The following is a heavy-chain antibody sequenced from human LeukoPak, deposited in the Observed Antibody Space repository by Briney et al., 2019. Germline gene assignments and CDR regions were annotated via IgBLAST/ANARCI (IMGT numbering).Heavy chain of an antibody. D-gene: IGHD3-22*01. V-gene: IGHV4-59*01. CDR2: ISYSGST. Sequence: PSETLSLTCTVSGGSISSYYWTWIRQSPGKGLEWIGYISYSGSTKDNPSLKSRVTISIDTSKSQFSPKLSSVTAADTAVYYCARVHYFDSSGYYSSTYYYYMDVWGKGTTVTVSS. J-gene: IGHJ6*03. CDR1: GGSISSYY. CDR3: ARVHYFDSSGYYSSTYYYYMDV.